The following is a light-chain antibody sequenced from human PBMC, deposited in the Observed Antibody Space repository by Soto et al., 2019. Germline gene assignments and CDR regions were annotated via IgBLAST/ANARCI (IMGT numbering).Light chain of an antibody. V-gene: IGKV1-5*03. Sequence: DLQMTQSPSTLSASVGDRVTITCRASQSISNWLAWYQWKPGKAPKLLIYQASSLEGGVPSRFGGSGSGTEFTLTISSLQPDDFATYYCQQYSTYPRTFGQGTEVESK. J-gene: IGKJ1*01. CDR2: QAS. CDR1: QSISNW. CDR3: QQYSTYPRT.